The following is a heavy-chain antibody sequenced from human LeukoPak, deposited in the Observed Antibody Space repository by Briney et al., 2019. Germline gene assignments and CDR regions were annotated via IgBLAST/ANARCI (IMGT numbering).Heavy chain of an antibody. V-gene: IGHV3-23*01. CDR1: GFTFSSYA. Sequence: TGGSLRLSCAASGFTFSSYAMSWVRQAPGKGLEWVSVISGSGGTTYYADSVKGRFTNSRDNSRNTLYMQMNSLRAEDTAVYYCAKRRGYFASGSHINLYGMDVWGQGTTVTVSS. J-gene: IGHJ6*02. CDR2: ISGSGGTT. D-gene: IGHD3-10*01. CDR3: AKRRGYFASGSHINLYGMDV.